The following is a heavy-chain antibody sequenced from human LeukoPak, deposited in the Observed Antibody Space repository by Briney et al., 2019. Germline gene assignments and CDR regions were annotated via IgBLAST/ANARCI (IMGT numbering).Heavy chain of an antibody. Sequence: PGGSLRLSCAASGFTFSSYAMSWVRQAPGKGLEWVSAISGSGGGTYYADSVKGRFTISRDNSKNTLYLQMNSLRAEDTAVYYCAKEGWLRLNPYYYYYMDVWGKGTTVTVSS. CDR1: GFTFSSYA. CDR3: AKEGWLRLNPYYYYYMDV. J-gene: IGHJ6*03. V-gene: IGHV3-23*01. D-gene: IGHD5-12*01. CDR2: ISGSGGGT.